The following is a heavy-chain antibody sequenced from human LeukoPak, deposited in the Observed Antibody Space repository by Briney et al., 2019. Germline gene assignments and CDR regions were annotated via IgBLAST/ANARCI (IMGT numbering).Heavy chain of an antibody. V-gene: IGHV4-39*07. CDR2: MYHSGSA. Sequence: SETLSLTCTVSGGSISSGSYYWGWIRQPPGKGLEWIGSMYHSGSAYYNPSLKSRVTMSVDTSKNQFSLKLNSVTAADTAVYYCARFRDYREAFDIWGQGTMVTVSS. D-gene: IGHD3-10*01. J-gene: IGHJ3*02. CDR3: ARFRDYREAFDI. CDR1: GGSISSGSYY.